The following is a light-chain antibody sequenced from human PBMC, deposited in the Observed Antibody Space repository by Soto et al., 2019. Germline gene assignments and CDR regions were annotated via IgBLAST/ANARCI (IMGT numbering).Light chain of an antibody. V-gene: IGKV3-20*01. CDR2: GAS. CDR3: QQYGSSPPIFT. CDR1: QSVSSRS. J-gene: IGKJ3*01. Sequence: IVLTQSPGTLSLSPGERATLSCRASQSVSSRSLAWYQQKPGQAPRHLIYGASSRATGIPDRFRGSGSVTDITLTISRLEPEDFAVYYCQQYGSSPPIFTFGPGTKVDIK.